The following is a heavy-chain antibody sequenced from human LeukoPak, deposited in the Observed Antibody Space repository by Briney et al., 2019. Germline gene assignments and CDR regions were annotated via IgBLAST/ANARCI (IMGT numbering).Heavy chain of an antibody. CDR2: ISGSGDST. Sequence: GGSLRLSCAASGFTFSSYAMSWVRQAPGKGLEWVSAISGSGDSTYYADSVKGRFTISRDNSKKTLYLQLNSLRAEDTAVYYCATYRQVLLPFESWGQGTLVTVSS. V-gene: IGHV3-23*01. CDR3: ATYRQVLLPFES. J-gene: IGHJ4*02. CDR1: GFTFSSYA. D-gene: IGHD2-8*02.